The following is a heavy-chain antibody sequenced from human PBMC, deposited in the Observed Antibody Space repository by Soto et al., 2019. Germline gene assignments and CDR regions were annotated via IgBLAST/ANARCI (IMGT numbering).Heavy chain of an antibody. CDR1: GFTFSSYG. CDR2: ISYDGSNK. Sequence: QVQLVESGGGVVQPGRSLRLSCAASGFTFSSYGMHWVRQAPGKGLEWVAVISYDGSNKYYADSVKGRFTISRDNSKNTLYLQMNSLRAEDTAVYYCAKDQGDGYNPWGQGTLVTVSS. V-gene: IGHV3-30*18. CDR3: AKDQGDGYNP. D-gene: IGHD5-12*01. J-gene: IGHJ5*02.